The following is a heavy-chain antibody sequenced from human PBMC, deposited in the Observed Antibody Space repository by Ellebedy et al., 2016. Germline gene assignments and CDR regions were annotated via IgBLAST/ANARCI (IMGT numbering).Heavy chain of an antibody. Sequence: ASVKVSCKVSGYTLSDLSIYWVRQTPGKGLEWMGRFDLEDGETVYAQKFQGRVTMSEDTSTDTAYMDLRSLTSEDTAMFYCATGVGTSSGADYWGQGTLVTVSS. D-gene: IGHD1-1*01. CDR3: ATGVGTSSGADY. CDR2: FDLEDGET. CDR1: GYTLSDLS. V-gene: IGHV1-24*01. J-gene: IGHJ4*02.